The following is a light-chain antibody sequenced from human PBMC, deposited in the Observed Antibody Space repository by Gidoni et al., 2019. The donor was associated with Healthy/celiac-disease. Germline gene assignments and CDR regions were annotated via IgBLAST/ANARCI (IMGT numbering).Light chain of an antibody. V-gene: IGKV1-5*03. CDR2: KAS. J-gene: IGKJ1*01. CDR3: QQYNSYSRT. CDR1: QSISSW. Sequence: DIQMTQSPSTLSASGGDRVTITCRASQSISSWLAWYQQKTGKAPKLLIYKASSLESGVPSRFSGSGSGTAFTLTISSLQPDDFATYYCQQYNSYSRTFGQGTKVEIK.